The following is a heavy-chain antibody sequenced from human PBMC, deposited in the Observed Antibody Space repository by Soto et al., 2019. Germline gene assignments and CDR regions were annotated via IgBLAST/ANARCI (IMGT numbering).Heavy chain of an antibody. CDR1: GGSVSSGSYY. V-gene: IGHV4-61*01. CDR3: ARDRAAAAPKGADAFDI. J-gene: IGHJ3*02. Sequence: QVQLQESGPGLVKPSETLSLTCTVSGGSVSSGSYYWRWIRQPPGKGLEWIGYIYYSGSTNYNPSLKSRVTISVDTSKNQFSLKLSSVTAADTAVYYCARDRAAAAPKGADAFDIWGQGTMVTVSS. D-gene: IGHD6-13*01. CDR2: IYYSGST.